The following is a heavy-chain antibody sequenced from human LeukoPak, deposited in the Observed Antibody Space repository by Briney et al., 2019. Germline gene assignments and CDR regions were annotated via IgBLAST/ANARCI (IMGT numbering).Heavy chain of an antibody. CDR2: INPNSGGT. D-gene: IGHD6-19*01. Sequence: ASVKVSSKASGYTFTGYYMHWVRQAPGQGLEWMGWINPNSGGTNYAQKFQGRVTMTRDTSISTAYMELSRLRSDDTAVYYCARVSGRGYSSGWLDYWGQGTLVTVSS. CDR3: ARVSGRGYSSGWLDY. CDR1: GYTFTGYY. V-gene: IGHV1-2*02. J-gene: IGHJ4*02.